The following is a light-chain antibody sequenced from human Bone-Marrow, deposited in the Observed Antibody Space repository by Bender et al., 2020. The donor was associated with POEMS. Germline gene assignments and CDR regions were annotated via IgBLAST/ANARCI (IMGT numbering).Light chain of an antibody. J-gene: IGLJ2*01. Sequence: SYVLSQPPSVSVAPGQTARITCGGNNIGSTSVHWYRQRPGQAPVLVVYDDSDRPSGIPERFSGSNSGNTATLAISRVEAEDEADYFCQVWERSTGDVVFGGGTKLTVL. CDR3: QVWERSTGDVV. V-gene: IGLV3-21*02. CDR2: DDS. CDR1: NIGSTS.